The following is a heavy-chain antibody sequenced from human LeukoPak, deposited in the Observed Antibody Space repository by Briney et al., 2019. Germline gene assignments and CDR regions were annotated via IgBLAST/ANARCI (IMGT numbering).Heavy chain of an antibody. J-gene: IGHJ3*02. CDR3: ARQGELRGRAFDI. CDR2: IYPGDSDT. V-gene: IGHV5-51*01. D-gene: IGHD1-26*01. CDR1: GYSFTSYW. Sequence: GESLKISCKGSGYSFTSYWIGWVRQMPGKGLEWMGIIYPGDSDTRYSPSFQGQVIISADKSISTAYLQWSSLKASDTAMYYCARQGELRGRAFDIWGQGTMVTVSS.